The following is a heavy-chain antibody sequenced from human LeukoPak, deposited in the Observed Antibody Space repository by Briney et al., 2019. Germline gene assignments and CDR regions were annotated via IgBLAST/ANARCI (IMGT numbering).Heavy chain of an antibody. Sequence: GASVKVSCKASGYTFTSYGISWVRQAPGQGLEWMGWISAYNGNTNYAQKLQGRVTMTTDTSTSTAYMELRRLRSDDTAVYYCARGTYDSSGYYSPGDYWGQGTLVTVSS. V-gene: IGHV1-18*01. D-gene: IGHD3-22*01. CDR2: ISAYNGNT. CDR1: GYTFTSYG. CDR3: ARGTYDSSGYYSPGDY. J-gene: IGHJ4*02.